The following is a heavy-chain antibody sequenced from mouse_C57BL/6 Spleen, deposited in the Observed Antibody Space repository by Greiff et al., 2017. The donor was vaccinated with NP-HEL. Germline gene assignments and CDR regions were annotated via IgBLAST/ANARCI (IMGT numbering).Heavy chain of an antibody. CDR2: IDPSDSYT. CDR1: GYTFTSYW. V-gene: IGHV1-69*01. J-gene: IGHJ2*01. CDR3: ARGGGSGHFDY. Sequence: QVQLQQPGAELVMPGASVKLSCKASGYTFTSYWMHWVKQRPGQGLEWIGEIDPSDSYTNYNQKFKGKSTLTVDKSSSTAYMQLSSLTSEDSAVYYCARGGGSGHFDYWGQGTTLTVSS. D-gene: IGHD3-2*02.